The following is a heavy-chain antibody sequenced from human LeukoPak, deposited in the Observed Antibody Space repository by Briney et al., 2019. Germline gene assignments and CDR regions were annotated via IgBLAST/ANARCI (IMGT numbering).Heavy chain of an antibody. CDR2: MNPNSGNT. J-gene: IGHJ4*02. Sequence: ASVKVSCKASGGTFSSYAISWVRQATGQGLEWMGWMNPNSGNTGYAQKFQGRVTITRNTSISTAYMELSSPRSEDTAVYYCARGRYFRPGIAVMGYWGQGTLVTVSS. CDR3: ARGRYFRPGIAVMGY. D-gene: IGHD6-19*01. V-gene: IGHV1-8*03. CDR1: GGTFSSYA.